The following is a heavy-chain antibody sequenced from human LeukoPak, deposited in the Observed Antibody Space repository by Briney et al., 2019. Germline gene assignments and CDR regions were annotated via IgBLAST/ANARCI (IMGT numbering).Heavy chain of an antibody. D-gene: IGHD2-21*01. CDR3: ARADRLHGGPYLIGP. CDR1: GYSSTDYY. V-gene: IGHV1-2*02. Sequence: ASVTVSCTTYGYSSTDYYMHWVRQAPGQGLEWMGWINPNSGGTSSTQKFQGRVTMTRDTSITTVYMEVSWLTSDDTAIYYCARADRLHGGPYLIGPWGQGTLVTVSS. CDR2: INPNSGGT. J-gene: IGHJ5*02.